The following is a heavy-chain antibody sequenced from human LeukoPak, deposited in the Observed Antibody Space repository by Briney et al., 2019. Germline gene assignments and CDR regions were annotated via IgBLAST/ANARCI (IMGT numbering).Heavy chain of an antibody. CDR1: GGSISSYY. D-gene: IGHD1-7*01. CDR2: IYDSGNS. Sequence: SETLSLTCTVSGGSISSYYWSWIRQPPGKGLEWIGYIYDSGNSNYSPSFKSRVTISVDTSKNQFSLKLTSVTAADTAVYYCARSGGTWIYNYWGQGTLVTVSS. J-gene: IGHJ4*02. CDR3: ARSGGTWIYNY. V-gene: IGHV4-59*01.